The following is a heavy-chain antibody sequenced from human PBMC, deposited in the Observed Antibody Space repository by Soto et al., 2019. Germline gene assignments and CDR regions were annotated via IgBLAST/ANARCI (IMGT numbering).Heavy chain of an antibody. V-gene: IGHV5-51*01. CDR1: GYSFTSYW. Sequence: GESLKISCKGSGYSFTSYWIGWVRQMPGKGLEWMGIIYPGDSDTRYSPSFQGQVTISADKSISTAYLQWSSLKASDTAMYYCARLGGTTKYYYYGMDVWGQGTTFTVSS. CDR3: ARLGGTTKYYYYGMDV. J-gene: IGHJ6*02. D-gene: IGHD1-7*01. CDR2: IYPGDSDT.